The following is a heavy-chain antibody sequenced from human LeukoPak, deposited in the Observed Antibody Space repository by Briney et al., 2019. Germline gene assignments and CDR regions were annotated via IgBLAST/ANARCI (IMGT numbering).Heavy chain of an antibody. CDR2: INSDGSTT. D-gene: IGHD3-3*01. CDR1: GFTFSSYW. CDR3: VRNLDFWGDSEDY. V-gene: IGHV3-74*01. Sequence: PGGSLRLSCAASGFTFSSYWMHWVRQAPGKGLVWVSRINSDGSTTNYADSVKGRFTISRDNAKNTLYLQMNSLRAEDTAVYYCVRNLDFWGDSEDYWGQGTLVTVSS. J-gene: IGHJ4*02.